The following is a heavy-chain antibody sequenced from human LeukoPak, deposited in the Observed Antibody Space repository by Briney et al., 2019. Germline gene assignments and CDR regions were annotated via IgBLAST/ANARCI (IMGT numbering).Heavy chain of an antibody. Sequence: GASVKVSCKASGYTFTSYGISWVRQAPGQGLEWMGGIIPIFGTANYAQKFQGRVTITADKSTSTAYMELSSLRSEDTAVYYCARDYYGSGSDYYYGMDVWGKGTTVTVSS. J-gene: IGHJ6*04. CDR2: IIPIFGTA. CDR1: GYTFTSYG. V-gene: IGHV1-69*06. CDR3: ARDYYGSGSDYYYGMDV. D-gene: IGHD3-10*01.